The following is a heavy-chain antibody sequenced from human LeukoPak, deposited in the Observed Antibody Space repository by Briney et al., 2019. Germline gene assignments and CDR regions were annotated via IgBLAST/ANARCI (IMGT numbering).Heavy chain of an antibody. CDR3: ARTDNLDY. Sequence: GGSLRLSCAASGFSFTTWMHWVRQAPGKGLVWVARIRGDETIATYAESVKGRFTISRDNARNTLYLQMNSLRAEDTAVYHCARTDNLDYWGQGTPVTVSS. V-gene: IGHV3-74*03. J-gene: IGHJ4*02. D-gene: IGHD2-15*01. CDR1: GFSFTTW. CDR2: IRGDETIA.